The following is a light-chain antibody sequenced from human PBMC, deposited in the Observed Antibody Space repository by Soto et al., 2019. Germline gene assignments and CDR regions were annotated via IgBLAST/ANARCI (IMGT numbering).Light chain of an antibody. CDR1: QSVGRD. Sequence: DIVMTQSPATLSVSPGERATLSCRASQSVGRDVAWYQQKPGQSPRLLIYGASIRATGIPARFSGSGSGTEFTLAISSLQSVDFALYYCQQYSNWPPFTCGPGTKVDIK. CDR3: QQYSNWPPFT. CDR2: GAS. J-gene: IGKJ3*01. V-gene: IGKV3-15*01.